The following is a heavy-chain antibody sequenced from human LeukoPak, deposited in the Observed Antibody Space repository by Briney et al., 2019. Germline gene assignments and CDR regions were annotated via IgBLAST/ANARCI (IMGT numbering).Heavy chain of an antibody. D-gene: IGHD4-17*01. CDR3: ARDSGGVTNPFDY. CDR1: GGTFSTYA. J-gene: IGHJ4*02. V-gene: IGHV1-69*13. Sequence: ASVKVSCKASGGTFSTYAISWVRQAPGHGLEWIGEIIPIFGTANYAQKFQGRVTITADESTSTDYMELSSLRSEDTAVYYCARDSGGVTNPFDYWGQGTLVSVSS. CDR2: IIPIFGTA.